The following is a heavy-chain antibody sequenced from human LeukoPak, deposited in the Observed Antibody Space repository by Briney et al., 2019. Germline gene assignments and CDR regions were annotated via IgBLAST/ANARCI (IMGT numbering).Heavy chain of an antibody. CDR1: GYTFTSYG. D-gene: IGHD6-6*01. J-gene: IGHJ3*02. V-gene: IGHV1-18*01. CDR2: ISAYNGNT. CDR3: ARMSIAAPSRAFDI. Sequence: ASVKVSCKASGYTFTSYGISWVRQAPGQGLEWMGWISAYNGNTNYAQKLQGRVTMTTDTSTSTAYMELRSLRSEDTAVYYCARMSIAAPSRAFDIWGQGTMVTVSS.